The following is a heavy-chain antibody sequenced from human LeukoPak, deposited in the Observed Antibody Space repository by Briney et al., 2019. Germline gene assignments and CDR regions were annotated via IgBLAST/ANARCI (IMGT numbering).Heavy chain of an antibody. V-gene: IGHV3-23*01. D-gene: IGHD4-17*01. J-gene: IGHJ6*03. Sequence: GGSLRLSCAASGFTFSSYAMTWVRQAPGKGLEWVSTISGNGGSTYFADSVKSRFTISRDNSKNTLYLQMNSLRAEDTAVYSCAKVRDDYGHGPYYMDVWGKGTTVTVSS. CDR1: GFTFSSYA. CDR2: ISGNGGST. CDR3: AKVRDDYGHGPYYMDV.